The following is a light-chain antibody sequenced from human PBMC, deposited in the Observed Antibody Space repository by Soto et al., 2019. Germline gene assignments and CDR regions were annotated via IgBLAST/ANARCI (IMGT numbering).Light chain of an antibody. CDR2: GNS. CDR3: QSYDSSLGVI. Sequence: QSVLTQPPSVSGAPGQRGTISCTGSSSNIGSNYDVHWYQQLPGTAPKLLIYGNSNRPSGVPDRFSGSQSGTSASLAITGLQAEDEADYYCQSYDSSLGVIFGGGTKVTVL. V-gene: IGLV1-40*01. J-gene: IGLJ2*01. CDR1: SSNIGSNYD.